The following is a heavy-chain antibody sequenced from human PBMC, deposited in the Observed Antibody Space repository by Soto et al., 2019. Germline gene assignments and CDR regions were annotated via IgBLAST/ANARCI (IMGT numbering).Heavy chain of an antibody. CDR2: IGTAGDA. V-gene: IGHV3-13*04. D-gene: IGHD3-10*01. J-gene: IGHJ4*02. Sequence: EVQLVESGGGLVQPGGSLRLSCAASGFTFSSYDMHWVRQVTGKGLEWVSAIGTAGDAYYPSSVKGRFTISRENAKNYLYLQMNSLRAGDAAVYYCGRALITGVLDSWGQGTRVTVPS. CDR3: GRALITGVLDS. CDR1: GFTFSSYD.